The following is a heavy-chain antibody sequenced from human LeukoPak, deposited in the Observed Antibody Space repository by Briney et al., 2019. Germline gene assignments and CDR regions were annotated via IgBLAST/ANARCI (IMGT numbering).Heavy chain of an antibody. CDR2: IYTSGST. CDR1: GGSISSYY. J-gene: IGHJ5*02. V-gene: IGHV4-4*07. CDR3: ARDCSSSTSCYAS. D-gene: IGHD2-2*01. Sequence: PSETLSLTCTVSGGSISSYYWSWIRQPAGKGLEWIGRIYTSGSTNYSPSLKSRVTMSVDTSKNQFSLKLSSVTAADTAVYYCARDCSSSTSCYASWGQGTLVTVSS.